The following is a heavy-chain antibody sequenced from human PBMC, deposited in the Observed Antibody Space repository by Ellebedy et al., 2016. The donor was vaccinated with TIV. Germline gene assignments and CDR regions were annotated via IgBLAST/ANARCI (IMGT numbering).Heavy chain of an antibody. Sequence: SETLSLTCIVSGGSSSSSSHYWGWIRQPPGTGLEYIGNIFHRGSTYYSPSLRSRVTISVDTSNNQFSLTLTSVTAADTAVYYCARGYGGNDYWGQGTLVTVSS. CDR3: ARGYGGNDY. CDR2: IFHRGST. J-gene: IGHJ4*02. V-gene: IGHV4-39*01. D-gene: IGHD4-23*01. CDR1: GGSSSSSSHY.